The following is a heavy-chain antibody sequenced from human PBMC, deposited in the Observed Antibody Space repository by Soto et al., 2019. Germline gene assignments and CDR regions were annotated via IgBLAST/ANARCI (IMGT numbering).Heavy chain of an antibody. CDR3: ARIRAPRRIAVAGFDY. V-gene: IGHV2-26*01. CDR2: IFSNDEK. D-gene: IGHD6-19*01. Sequence: QVTLKESGPVLVKPTETLTLTCTVSGFSLSNARMGVSWIRQPPGKALEWLAHIFSNDEKSYSTSLKSRLTISKDTSKSQVVLTMTNMGPVDTATYYCARIRAPRRIAVAGFDYWGQGTLVTVSS. CDR1: GFSLSNARMG. J-gene: IGHJ4*02.